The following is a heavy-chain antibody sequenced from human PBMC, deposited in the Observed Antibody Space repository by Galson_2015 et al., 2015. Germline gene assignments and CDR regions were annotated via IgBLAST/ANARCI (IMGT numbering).Heavy chain of an antibody. CDR1: GDSVSSNSAS. CDR3: ARGLSGTVDY. J-gene: IGHJ4*02. D-gene: IGHD1-26*01. V-gene: IGHV6-1*01. CDR2: TYYRSKWYN. Sequence: CAISGDSVSSNSASWNWIRQSPSRGLEWLGRTYYRSKWYNDYAVSVKSRITINPDTSKNRFSLHLNSVTPEDTAVYYCARGLSGTVDYWGQGTLVTVSS.